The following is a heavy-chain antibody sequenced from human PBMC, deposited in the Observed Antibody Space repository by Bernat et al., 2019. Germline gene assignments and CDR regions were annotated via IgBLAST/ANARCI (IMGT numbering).Heavy chain of an antibody. V-gene: IGHV4-34*01. J-gene: IGHJ3*02. Sequence: QVQLQQWGAGLLKPSETLSLTCAVYGGSFSGYYWSWIRQPPGKGLEGIGEINHSGSTNYNPALKSRVTISVDTSKNQFSLKLSSVTAADTAVYYCARNYAAFDIWGQGTMVTVSS. CDR3: ARNYAAFDI. CDR2: INHSGST. D-gene: IGHD2-2*01. CDR1: GGSFSGYY.